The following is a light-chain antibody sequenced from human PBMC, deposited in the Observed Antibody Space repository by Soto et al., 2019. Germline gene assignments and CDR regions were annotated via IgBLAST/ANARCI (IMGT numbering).Light chain of an antibody. CDR2: SSS. CDR3: QQNYLSPLT. Sequence: DIQMTQSPSSLSASVGDRVTITCRTSQSIRNCLNWYQQKTGTVPKLLISSSSTLESGVPSRFSGGGSGTDFTLTITNLQPEDFATYFCQQNYLSPLTFGPGTRVEIK. CDR1: QSIRNC. V-gene: IGKV1-39*01. J-gene: IGKJ1*01.